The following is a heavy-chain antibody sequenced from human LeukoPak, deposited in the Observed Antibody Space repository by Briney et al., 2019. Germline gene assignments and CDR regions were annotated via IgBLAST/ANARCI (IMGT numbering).Heavy chain of an antibody. CDR2: INPNSGGT. V-gene: IGHV1-2*02. CDR3: ARDHGSGRGYFDY. D-gene: IGHD3-10*01. Sequence: ASVKVSCTASGYTFTGYYMHWVRQAPGQGLEWMGWINPNSGGTNYAQKFQGRVTMTRDTSISTAYMELSRLRSDDTAVYYCARDHGSGRGYFDYWGQGTLVTVSS. CDR1: GYTFTGYY. J-gene: IGHJ4*02.